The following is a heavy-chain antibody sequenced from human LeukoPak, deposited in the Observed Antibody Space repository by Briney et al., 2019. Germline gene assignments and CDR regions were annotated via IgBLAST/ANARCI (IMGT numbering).Heavy chain of an antibody. CDR1: GYSISSGYY. V-gene: IGHV4-38-2*02. CDR3: ARSATRHFDY. CDR2: IYHSGST. Sequence: PSETLSLTCTVSGYSISSGYYWGWIRQPPGKGLEWTGSIYHSGSTYYNPSLKSRVTISVDTSKNQFSLKLSSVTAADTAVYYCARSATRHFDYWGQGTLVTVSS. D-gene: IGHD5-12*01. J-gene: IGHJ4*02.